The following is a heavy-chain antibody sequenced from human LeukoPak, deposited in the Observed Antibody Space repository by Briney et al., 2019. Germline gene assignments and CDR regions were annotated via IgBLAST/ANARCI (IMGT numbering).Heavy chain of an antibody. D-gene: IGHD2-15*01. V-gene: IGHV3-13*01. J-gene: IGHJ4*02. Sequence: GGSLRLSCAASGFTFSSYAMSWVRQAPGKGLEWVSAIGTLGDTYYPGSVKGRFTISRENAKNSLYLQMNSLRAEDTAVYYCARDPGYCSGGSCYDYWGQGTLVTVSS. CDR2: IGTLGDT. CDR3: ARDPGYCSGGSCYDY. CDR1: GFTFSSYA.